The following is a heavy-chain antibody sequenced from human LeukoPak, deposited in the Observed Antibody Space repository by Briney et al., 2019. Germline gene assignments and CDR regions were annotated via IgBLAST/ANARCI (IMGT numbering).Heavy chain of an antibody. V-gene: IGHV1-58*01. CDR1: GFTFTSSA. D-gene: IGHD6-19*01. CDR3: AADRDSSGWKPWLRSNY. J-gene: IGHJ4*02. CDR2: IVVGSGNT. Sequence: GTSVKVSCKASGFTFTSSAVQWVRQARGQRLEWIGWIVVGSGNTNYAQKFQERVTITRDMSTSTAYMELSSLRSEDTAVYYCAADRDSSGWKPWLRSNYWGQGTLVTVPS.